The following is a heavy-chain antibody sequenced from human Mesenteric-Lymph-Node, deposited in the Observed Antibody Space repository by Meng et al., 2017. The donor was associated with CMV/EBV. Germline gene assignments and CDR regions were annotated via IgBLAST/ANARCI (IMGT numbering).Heavy chain of an antibody. CDR2: INHSGST. CDR3: ARGNVLLWFGEANTWYFDL. V-gene: IGHV4-34*01. CDR1: SFSGYY. J-gene: IGHJ2*01. D-gene: IGHD3-10*01. Sequence: SFSGYYWSWSRQPPGKGLEWIGEINHSGSTNYNPSLKSRVTISVDTSKNQFSLKLSSVTAADTAVYYCARGNVLLWFGEANTWYFDLWGRGTLVTVSS.